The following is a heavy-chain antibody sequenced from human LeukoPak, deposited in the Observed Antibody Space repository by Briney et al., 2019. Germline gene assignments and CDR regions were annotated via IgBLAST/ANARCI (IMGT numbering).Heavy chain of an antibody. J-gene: IGHJ4*02. Sequence: PSETLSLTCTVSGGSISSYYWSWIRQPPGKGLEWIGYIYYSGSTNYNPSLKSRVTISVDTSKNQFSLKLGSVTAADTAVYYCARYCSGGSCSRFDYWGQGTLVTVSS. D-gene: IGHD2-15*01. CDR3: ARYCSGGSCSRFDY. V-gene: IGHV4-59*12. CDR2: IYYSGST. CDR1: GGSISSYY.